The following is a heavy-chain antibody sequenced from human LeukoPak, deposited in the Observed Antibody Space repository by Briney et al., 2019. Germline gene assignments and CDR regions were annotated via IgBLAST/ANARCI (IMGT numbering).Heavy chain of an antibody. J-gene: IGHJ4*02. CDR1: GGSFSGFY. Sequence: SENLSLTCAVYGGSFSGFYWSWIRQSPGKGLEWIGEINHSGDTNYNPSLKSRVTISVDTSKNRFSLKLSSVTAADTAVYYCAREAYCGGDCYSGFDYWGQGTLVTVSS. CDR2: INHSGDT. V-gene: IGHV4-34*01. CDR3: AREAYCGGDCYSGFDY. D-gene: IGHD2-21*02.